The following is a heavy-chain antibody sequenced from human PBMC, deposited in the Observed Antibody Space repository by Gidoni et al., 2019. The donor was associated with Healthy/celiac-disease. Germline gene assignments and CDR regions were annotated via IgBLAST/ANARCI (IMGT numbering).Heavy chain of an antibody. V-gene: IGHV3-9*01. D-gene: IGHD6-13*01. Sequence: EVQLVDSGGVLLQPGWSLRLSCAASGFTFDDYAMHWVRQAPGKGLEWVSGISWNSGSIGYADSVKGRFTISRDNAKNSLYLQMNSLRAEDTALYYCAKDMGGTAAAIFEYWGQGTLVTVSS. CDR2: ISWNSGSI. CDR1: GFTFDDYA. J-gene: IGHJ4*02. CDR3: AKDMGGTAAAIFEY.